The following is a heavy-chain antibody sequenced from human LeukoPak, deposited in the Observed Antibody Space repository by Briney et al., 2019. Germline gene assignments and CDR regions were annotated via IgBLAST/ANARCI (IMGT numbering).Heavy chain of an antibody. V-gene: IGHV4-34*01. J-gene: IGHJ4*02. D-gene: IGHD6-6*01. Sequence: SETLSLTCAVYGGSFSGYYWSWIRQPPGKGLEWIGEINHSGSTNYNPSLKSRVTISVDTSKNQFSLKLSSVTAADTAVYYCARGRVAARAGPFDYWGQGTLVTVSS. CDR3: ARGRVAARAGPFDY. CDR1: GGSFSGYY. CDR2: INHSGST.